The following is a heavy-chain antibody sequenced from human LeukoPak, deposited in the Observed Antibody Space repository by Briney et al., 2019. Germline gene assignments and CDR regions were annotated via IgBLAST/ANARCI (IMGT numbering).Heavy chain of an antibody. J-gene: IGHJ1*01. V-gene: IGHV3-30*03. CDR3: AGPDSLLWFGELLPHQYFQH. CDR1: GFTFSSYG. CDR2: ISYDGSNK. D-gene: IGHD3-10*01. Sequence: GRSLRLSCAASGFTFSSYGMHWVRQAPGKGLEWVAVISYDGSNKYYADSVKGRFTISRDNSKNTLYLLMNSLRAEDTAVYYCAGPDSLLWFGELLPHQYFQHWGQGTLVTVSS.